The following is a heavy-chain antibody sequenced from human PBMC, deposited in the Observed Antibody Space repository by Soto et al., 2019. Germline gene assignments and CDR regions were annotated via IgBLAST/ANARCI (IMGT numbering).Heavy chain of an antibody. CDR3: ATYDFWSGWFDP. J-gene: IGHJ5*02. D-gene: IGHD3-3*01. Sequence: QVQLQESAPGLVKPSETLSLPCTVSGGSISSYYWSWIRQPPGKGLEWIGYIYYSGSTNYNPSLKRRVTISVDTSKNQFSLKLSSVTAADTAVYYCATYDFWSGWFDPWGQGTLVTVSS. V-gene: IGHV4-59*01. CDR1: GGSISSYY. CDR2: IYYSGST.